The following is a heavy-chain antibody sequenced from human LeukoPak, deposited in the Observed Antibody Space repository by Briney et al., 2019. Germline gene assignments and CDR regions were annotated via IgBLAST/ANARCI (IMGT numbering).Heavy chain of an antibody. J-gene: IGHJ4*02. V-gene: IGHV3-7*01. CDR3: ARDTYRFDDY. CDR1: GFTFSNYW. Sequence: PGGSLRLPCAASGFTFSNYWMSWVRQAPGKGLEWVASIKEDGSDKYYVDSVKGRFTISRDNAKNSLYLQMDSLRADDTAVYYCARDTYRFDDYWGQGTLVTVSS. CDR2: IKEDGSDK.